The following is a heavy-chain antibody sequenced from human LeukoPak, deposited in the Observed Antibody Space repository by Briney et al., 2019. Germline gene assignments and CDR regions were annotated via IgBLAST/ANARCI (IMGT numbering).Heavy chain of an antibody. CDR1: GYTFTSYG. J-gene: IGHJ6*04. Sequence: GASVKVSCKASGYTFTSYGISWVRQAPGQGLEWMGWISAYNGNTNYAQKLQGRVTMTTDTSTSTAYMELSSLRSEDTAVYYCARSPSYYDFWSGYSLRMDVWGKGTTVTVSS. CDR3: ARSPSYYDFWSGYSLRMDV. D-gene: IGHD3-3*01. CDR2: ISAYNGNT. V-gene: IGHV1-18*01.